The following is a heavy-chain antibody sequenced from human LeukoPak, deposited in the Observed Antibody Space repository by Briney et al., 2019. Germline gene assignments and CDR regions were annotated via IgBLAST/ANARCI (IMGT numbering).Heavy chain of an antibody. D-gene: IGHD1-7*01. V-gene: IGHV4-30-4*08. J-gene: IGHJ4*02. CDR2: IYYSGST. Sequence: SQTLSLTCTVSGGSISSGDYYWSWIRQPPGKGLEWIGYIYYSGSTYYNPSLKSRVTISVDTSKNQLSLKLSSVTAADTAVYYCARGITGTPYDYWGQGTLVTVSS. CDR1: GGSISSGDYY. CDR3: ARGITGTPYDY.